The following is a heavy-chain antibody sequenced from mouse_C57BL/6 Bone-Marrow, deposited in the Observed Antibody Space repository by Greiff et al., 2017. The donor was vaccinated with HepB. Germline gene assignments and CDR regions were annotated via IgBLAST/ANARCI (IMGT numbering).Heavy chain of an antibody. Sequence: QVTLKVSGPGILQPSQTLSLTCSFSGFSLSTSNMGIGWIRQPSGKGLEWLAHIWWNDDKYYNQSLKSRLTISKDTSNNQVFLKITSVDTADTAPYYCAQTTVVVKGWYFDVWGTGTTVTVSS. D-gene: IGHD1-1*01. V-gene: IGHV8-5*01. CDR3: AQTTVVVKGWYFDV. CDR2: IWWNDDK. CDR1: GFSLSTSNMG. J-gene: IGHJ1*03.